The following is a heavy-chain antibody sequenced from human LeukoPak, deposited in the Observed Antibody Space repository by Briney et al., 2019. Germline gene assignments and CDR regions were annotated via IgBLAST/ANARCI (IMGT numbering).Heavy chain of an antibody. CDR2: INAGNGNT. Sequence: VASVKVSCKASGYTFTSYAMHWVRQAPGQRLEWMGWINAGNGNTKYSQKFQGRVTITRDMSTSTAYMELSSLRSEDTAVYYCAAARYCSGGSCRHFGYWGQGTLVTVSS. V-gene: IGHV1-3*01. CDR3: AAARYCSGGSCRHFGY. CDR1: GYTFTSYA. J-gene: IGHJ4*02. D-gene: IGHD2-15*01.